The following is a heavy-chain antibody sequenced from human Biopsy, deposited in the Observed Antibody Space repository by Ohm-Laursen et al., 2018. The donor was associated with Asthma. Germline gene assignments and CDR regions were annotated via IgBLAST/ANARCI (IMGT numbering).Heavy chain of an antibody. CDR1: GDSLGSFINYA. CDR2: LIPVLGTA. Sequence: SVKVSCKASGDSLGSFINYAISWVRQAPRHGLEWMGGLIPVLGTADYAPMFEGRVTITADESTSTAYLELTSLRFEDTAVYYCARGYSGTDRIVYYYSGMEVWGQGTTVTVSS. V-gene: IGHV1-69*13. J-gene: IGHJ6*02. CDR3: ARGYSGTDRIVYYYSGMEV. D-gene: IGHD5-12*01.